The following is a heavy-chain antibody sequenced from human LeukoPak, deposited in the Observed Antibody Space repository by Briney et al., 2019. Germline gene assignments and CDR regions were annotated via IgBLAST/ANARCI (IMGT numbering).Heavy chain of an antibody. J-gene: IGHJ4*02. Sequence: GESLKISCKGSGYSFTTYWISWVRQPPGQGLEWMGWISAYNGNTNYAQKLQGRVTMTTDTSTSTAYMELRSLRSDDTAVYYCARDNDFWSGLDYWGQGTLVTVSS. D-gene: IGHD3-3*01. V-gene: IGHV1-18*04. CDR1: GYSFTTYW. CDR2: ISAYNGNT. CDR3: ARDNDFWSGLDY.